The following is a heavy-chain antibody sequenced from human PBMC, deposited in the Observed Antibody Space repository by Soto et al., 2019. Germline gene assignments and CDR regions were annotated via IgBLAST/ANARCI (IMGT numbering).Heavy chain of an antibody. J-gene: IGHJ6*02. CDR3: ARVRVMVRGVSMNYYGMDV. Sequence: QVQLVESGGGVVQPGRSLRLSCAASGFTFSSYGMHWVRQAPGKGLEWVAVIWYDGSNKYYADSVKGRFTISRDNSKNTLYLQMNSLGAEDTAVYYCARVRVMVRGVSMNYYGMDVWGQGTTVTVSS. V-gene: IGHV3-33*01. D-gene: IGHD3-10*01. CDR1: GFTFSSYG. CDR2: IWYDGSNK.